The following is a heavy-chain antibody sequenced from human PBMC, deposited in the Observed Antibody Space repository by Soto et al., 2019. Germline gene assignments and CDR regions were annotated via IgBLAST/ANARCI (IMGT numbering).Heavy chain of an antibody. J-gene: IGHJ5*02. CDR3: ARGRDCGGDCPNGFDP. CDR2: IYSGGST. V-gene: IGHV3-53*04. D-gene: IGHD2-21*02. Sequence: EVQLMESGGGLVQPGGSLRLSCAASGFTVSSNYMSWVRQAPGKGLEWVSVIYSGGSTYYADSVKGRFTISRHNSKNTLYLQMNSLRAEDTAVYYCARGRDCGGDCPNGFDPWGQGTLVTVSS. CDR1: GFTVSSNY.